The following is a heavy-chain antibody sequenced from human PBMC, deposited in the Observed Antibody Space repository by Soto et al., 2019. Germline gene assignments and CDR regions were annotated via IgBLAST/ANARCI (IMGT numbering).Heavy chain of an antibody. CDR2: ISTSSSYI. CDR3: ARDPEWEGFGDPGDGMDG. Sequence: EVQLVESGGGLVKPAGTLRLSCEASGFTFSSYSMNWVRQAPGKGLEWVSSISTSSSYIYYADSVKGRFTISGDNAKNSLYRQMNGLRAEDTAVYYCARDPEWEGFGDPGDGMDGWGQGTTVTVSS. D-gene: IGHD3-10*01. V-gene: IGHV3-21*01. J-gene: IGHJ6*02. CDR1: GFTFSSYS.